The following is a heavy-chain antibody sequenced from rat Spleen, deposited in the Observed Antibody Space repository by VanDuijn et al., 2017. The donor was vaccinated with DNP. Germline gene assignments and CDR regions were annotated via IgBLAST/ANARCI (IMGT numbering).Heavy chain of an antibody. V-gene: IGHV5-7*01. Sequence: EVQLVESGGGLVQPGNSLKLSCAASGFTFSDHNMAWVRQAPKKGLEWVATISYDGSSTYYRDSVKGRFIISRNNAKSTRYLQMYSLRSDDTATYYWAGRPPPTRGPFDYWGQGVTVTVSS. J-gene: IGHJ2*01. CDR3: AGRPPPTRGPFDY. CDR1: GFTFSDHN. D-gene: IGHD1-4*01. CDR2: ISYDGSST.